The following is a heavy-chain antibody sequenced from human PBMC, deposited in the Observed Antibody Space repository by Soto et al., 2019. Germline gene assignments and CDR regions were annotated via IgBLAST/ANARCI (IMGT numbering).Heavy chain of an antibody. V-gene: IGHV4-59*12. CDR1: VCSSNTND. CDR3: ARSYYYDASKYGMEV. J-gene: IGHJ6*01. Sequence: SWTXSLTCTVCVCSSNTNDLMVFRQPPGGGLECMGYIFYSGITNYNPSLRSRVTMSVDTSKNQFSLNLRSVTAADTGSYYCARSYYYDASKYGMEVWGQGTTVKVYS. CDR2: IFYSGIT. D-gene: IGHD3-22*01.